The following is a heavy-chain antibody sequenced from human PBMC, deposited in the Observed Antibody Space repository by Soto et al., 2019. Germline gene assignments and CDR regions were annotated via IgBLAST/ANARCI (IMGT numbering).Heavy chain of an antibody. Sequence: QVQLVQSGAEVKKPGASVKVSCKVSGYTLTELSMHWVRQAPGKGLEWMGGFDPEDGETIYAQKFQGRVTMTEDTSTDTAYMELSSLRSEDTAVYYCTTNGGSIVGGDDAFDIWGQGTMVTVSS. J-gene: IGHJ3*02. CDR2: FDPEDGET. CDR3: TTNGGSIVGGDDAFDI. CDR1: GYTLTELS. V-gene: IGHV1-24*01. D-gene: IGHD1-26*01.